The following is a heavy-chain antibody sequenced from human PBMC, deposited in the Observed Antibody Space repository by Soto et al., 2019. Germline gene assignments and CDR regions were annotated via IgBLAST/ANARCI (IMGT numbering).Heavy chain of an antibody. J-gene: IGHJ3*02. Sequence: ASVKVSCKASGYTFTGYYMHWVRQAPGQGLEWMGWINPNSGGTNYAQKFQGWVTMTRDTSISTAYMELSRLRSDDTAVYYCARVRRFLGMTDAFDIWGQGTMVTVSS. D-gene: IGHD3-3*01. CDR2: INPNSGGT. V-gene: IGHV1-2*04. CDR1: GYTFTGYY. CDR3: ARVRRFLGMTDAFDI.